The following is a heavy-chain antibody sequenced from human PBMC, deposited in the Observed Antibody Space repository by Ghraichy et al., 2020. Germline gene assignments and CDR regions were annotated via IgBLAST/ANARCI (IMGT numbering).Heavy chain of an antibody. CDR3: ARHKSPSTGYFDY. Sequence: SETLSLTCTVSGGSISSSSYYWGWIRQPPGKGLEWIGSIYYSGSTYYNPSLKSRVTISVDTSKNQFSLKLSSVTAADTAVYYCARHKSPSTGYFDYWGQGTLVTVSS. V-gene: IGHV4-39*07. J-gene: IGHJ4*02. CDR1: GGSISSSSYY. D-gene: IGHD4-17*01. CDR2: IYYSGST.